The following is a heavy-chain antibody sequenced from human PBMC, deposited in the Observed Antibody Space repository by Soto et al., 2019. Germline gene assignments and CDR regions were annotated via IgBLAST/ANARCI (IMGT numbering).Heavy chain of an antibody. CDR2: ISGAGTRT. Sequence: EVQLVESGGALVQPGGSLRLSCAASGFTFSSYWMHWVRQGPGKGLVWVSRISGAGTRTNYADSVRGRFTVSRDNAKNTLYLQINSLTAEDTAVYYCARGTLTSIDMVDYWGQEPWSPSPQ. D-gene: IGHD2-21*01. CDR3: ARGTLTSIDMVDY. CDR1: GFTFSSYW. J-gene: IGHJ4*01. V-gene: IGHV3-74*01.